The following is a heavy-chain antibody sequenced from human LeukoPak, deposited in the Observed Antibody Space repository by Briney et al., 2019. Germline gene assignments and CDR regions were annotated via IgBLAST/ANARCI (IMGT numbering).Heavy chain of an antibody. CDR1: GGSINSYY. CDR3: ARAPLDYSMDY. Sequence: WETLSLTCTVSGGSINSYYWSWIRQPPGKELEWIGYIYYSGSTNYNPSLQSRVTMSVDTSKNQFSLQLSSVTAADTAVYYCARAPLDYSMDYWGQGTLVTVSA. CDR2: IYYSGST. J-gene: IGHJ4*02. V-gene: IGHV4-59*01. D-gene: IGHD2-15*01.